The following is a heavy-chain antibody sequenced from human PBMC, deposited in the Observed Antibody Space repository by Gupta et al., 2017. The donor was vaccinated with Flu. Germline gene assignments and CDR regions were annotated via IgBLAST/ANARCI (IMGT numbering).Heavy chain of an antibody. CDR3: ASGKKWLSATGYFDY. CDR2: IYSSGST. V-gene: IGHV4-31*02. J-gene: IGHJ4*02. Sequence: SGGYYWSWIRQHPGKGLEWIGYIYSSGSTYNPSLKSRVTISVDTSANQFSLRLSSVTAADTAVYYCASGKKWLSATGYFDYWGQGTLVTVSS. CDR1: SGGYY. D-gene: IGHD5-12*01.